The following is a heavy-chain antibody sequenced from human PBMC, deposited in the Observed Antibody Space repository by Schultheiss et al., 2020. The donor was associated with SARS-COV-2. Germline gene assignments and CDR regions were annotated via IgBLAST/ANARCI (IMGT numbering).Heavy chain of an antibody. J-gene: IGHJ4*02. V-gene: IGHV4-31*03. D-gene: IGHD6-6*01. CDR1: GGSISSGGYY. Sequence: LRLSCTVSGGSISSGGYYWSWIRQHPGKGLEWIGYIYYSGSTYYNPSLKSRVTISVDTSKNQFSLKLSSVTAADTAVYYCARGGGSSPIDYWGQGTLVTVSS. CDR2: IYYSGST. CDR3: ARGGGSSPIDY.